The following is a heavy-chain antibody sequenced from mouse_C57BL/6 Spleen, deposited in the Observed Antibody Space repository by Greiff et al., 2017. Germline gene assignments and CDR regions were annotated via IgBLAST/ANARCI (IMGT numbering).Heavy chain of an antibody. CDR3: ARETTVVGHYAMDY. Sequence: VQLQQSGPELVKPGASVKIPCKASGYTFTDYNMDWVKQSHGKSLEWIGDINPNNGGTIYNQKFKGKATLTVDKSSSTAYMELRSLTSEDTAVYYCARETTVVGHYAMDYWGQGTSVTVSS. J-gene: IGHJ4*01. D-gene: IGHD1-1*01. CDR2: INPNNGGT. CDR1: GYTFTDYN. V-gene: IGHV1-18*01.